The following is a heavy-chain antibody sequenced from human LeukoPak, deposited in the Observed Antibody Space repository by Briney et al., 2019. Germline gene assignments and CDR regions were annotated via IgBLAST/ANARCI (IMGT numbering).Heavy chain of an antibody. Sequence: SETLSLTCAVYGGSFSGYYWSWIRRPPGKGLEWIGEINHSGSTNYNPSLKNRVTISVDTSKNQFSLKLSSVTAADTAVYYCARSRGAVAGPAFDYWGQGTLVTVSS. D-gene: IGHD6-19*01. CDR1: GGSFSGYY. V-gene: IGHV4-34*01. CDR2: INHSGST. CDR3: ARSRGAVAGPAFDY. J-gene: IGHJ4*02.